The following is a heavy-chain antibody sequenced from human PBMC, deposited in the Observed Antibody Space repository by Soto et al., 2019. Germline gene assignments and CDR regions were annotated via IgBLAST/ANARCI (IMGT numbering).Heavy chain of an antibody. CDR1: GGSISSYY. CDR2: IYYSGST. V-gene: IGHV4-59*08. J-gene: IGHJ4*02. CDR3: ARQYYFGSGSYYTRPFDF. D-gene: IGHD3-10*01. Sequence: SETLSLTCIVSGGSISSYYWSWIRQPPGKGLEWIGDIYYSGSTNYNPSLKSRVTISVDTSKNQFSLKLSSVTAADTAVYYCARQYYFGSGSYYTRPFDFWGQGTLVTVSP.